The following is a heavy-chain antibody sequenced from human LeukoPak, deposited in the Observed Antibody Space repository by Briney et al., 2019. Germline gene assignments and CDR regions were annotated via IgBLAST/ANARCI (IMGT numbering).Heavy chain of an antibody. CDR1: GGTFSSYA. Sequence: SVKVSCKASGGTFSSYAISWVRQAPGQGLEWMGGIIPIFGTANYAQKFQGRVTITTDESTSTAYMELSSLRSEDTAVHYCARPIRTIFGVVMPDAFDIWGQGTMVTVSS. CDR3: ARPIRTIFGVVMPDAFDI. D-gene: IGHD3-3*01. J-gene: IGHJ3*02. V-gene: IGHV1-69*05. CDR2: IIPIFGTA.